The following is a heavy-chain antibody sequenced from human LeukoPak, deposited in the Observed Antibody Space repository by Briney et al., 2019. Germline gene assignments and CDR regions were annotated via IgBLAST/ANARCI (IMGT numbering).Heavy chain of an antibody. D-gene: IGHD2-2*01. Sequence: GASVKVSCKASGYTFTGYYMHWVRQAPGQGLEWMGWINPNSGGTNYAQKFQGRVTMTRDTSISTAYMELSRLRSDDTAVYYCARGPGAGAVPAAPDYYYYYMDVWGKGTTVTVSS. CDR2: INPNSGGT. CDR3: ARGPGAGAVPAAPDYYYYYMDV. J-gene: IGHJ6*03. V-gene: IGHV1-2*02. CDR1: GYTFTGYY.